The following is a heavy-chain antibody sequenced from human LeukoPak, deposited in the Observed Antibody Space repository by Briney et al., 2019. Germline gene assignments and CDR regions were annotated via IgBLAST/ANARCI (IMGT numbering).Heavy chain of an antibody. Sequence: GGSLRLSCAASGFTFSSYAMSWVRQAPGKGLEWVSAIGGSGGSTYYADSVKGRFTISRDNSKNTLYLQMNSLRAEDTAVYYCANIEYYYDSSGYYFFDYWGQGTLVTVSS. V-gene: IGHV3-23*01. CDR3: ANIEYYYDSSGYYFFDY. D-gene: IGHD3-22*01. CDR1: GFTFSSYA. J-gene: IGHJ4*02. CDR2: IGGSGGST.